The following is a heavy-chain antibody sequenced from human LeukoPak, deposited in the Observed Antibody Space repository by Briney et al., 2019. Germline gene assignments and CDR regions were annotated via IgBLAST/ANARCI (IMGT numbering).Heavy chain of an antibody. CDR3: ATVTKAYFDY. Sequence: SVKVSCKASGGTVSSYAISWVRQAPGQGLEWMGRTIPILGIANYAQKFQGRVTINEDKSTSKDYMEMSSLRSEDTAVYYCATVTKAYFDYWGKGNLVTVSS. J-gene: IGHJ4*02. D-gene: IGHD4-17*01. CDR2: TIPILGIA. CDR1: GGTVSSYA. V-gene: IGHV1-69*04.